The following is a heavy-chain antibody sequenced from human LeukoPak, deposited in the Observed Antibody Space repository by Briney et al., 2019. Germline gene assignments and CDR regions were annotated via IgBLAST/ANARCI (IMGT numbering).Heavy chain of an antibody. J-gene: IGHJ4*02. V-gene: IGHV4-59*01. Sequence: KSSETLSLTCTVSGGSISSYYWSWIRQPPGKGLEWIEYIYYSGSTNYNPSLKSRVTISVDTSKNQFSLKLSSVTAADTAVYYCARAAAGTGGFDYWGQGTLVTVSS. D-gene: IGHD6-13*01. CDR2: IYYSGST. CDR3: ARAAAGTGGFDY. CDR1: GGSISSYY.